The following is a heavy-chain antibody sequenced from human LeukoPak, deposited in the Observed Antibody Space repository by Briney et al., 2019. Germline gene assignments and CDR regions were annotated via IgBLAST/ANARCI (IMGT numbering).Heavy chain of an antibody. CDR3: ARDAVDTAMVNRIVDY. CDR1: GFTFSDYY. D-gene: IGHD5-18*01. V-gene: IGHV3-11*01. Sequence: PGGSLRLSCAASGFTFSDYYMSWIRQAPGKGLEWVSYISSSGSTIYYADSVKGRFTISRDNAKNSLYLQMNSLRAEDTAVYYCARDAVDTAMVNRIVDYWGQGTLVTVSS. J-gene: IGHJ4*02. CDR2: ISSSGSTI.